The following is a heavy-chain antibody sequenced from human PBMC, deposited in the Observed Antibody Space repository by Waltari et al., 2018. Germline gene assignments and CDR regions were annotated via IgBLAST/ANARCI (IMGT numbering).Heavy chain of an antibody. Sequence: QVQLVQSGAEVKKPGASVKVYCKASGYTFTSYDINWVRQATGQGLEWMGWINPNSGNTGYAQKFQGRVTMTRNTSISTAYMELSSLRSEDTAVYYCASKSGWYTGFDYWGQGTLVTVSS. V-gene: IGHV1-8*01. J-gene: IGHJ4*02. CDR2: INPNSGNT. CDR3: ASKSGWYTGFDY. CDR1: GYTFTSYD. D-gene: IGHD6-19*01.